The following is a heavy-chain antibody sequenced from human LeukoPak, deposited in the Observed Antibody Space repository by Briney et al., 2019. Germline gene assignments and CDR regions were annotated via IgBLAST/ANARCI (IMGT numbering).Heavy chain of an antibody. J-gene: IGHJ4*02. CDR2: IYPGDSDT. CDR3: ARTRSGGSEGSDY. D-gene: IGHD2-15*01. V-gene: IGHV5-51*01. CDR1: GSSFTSYW. Sequence: GESLKISCQGSGSSFTSYWIGWVRQLPGKGLEWMGIIYPGDSDTRYSPSFQGQVTISADKSISTAYLQWSSLKASDTAMYYCARTRSGGSEGSDYWGQGTLVTVSS.